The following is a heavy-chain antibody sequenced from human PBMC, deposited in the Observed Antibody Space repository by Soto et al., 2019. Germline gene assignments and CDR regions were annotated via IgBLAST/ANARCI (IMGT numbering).Heavy chain of an antibody. CDR2: ISAYNGNT. CDR1: GYTFTSYG. J-gene: IGHJ6*02. D-gene: IGHD6-13*01. V-gene: IGHV1-18*01. Sequence: ASVKVSCKASGYTFTSYGISWVRQAPGQGLEWMGWISAYNGNTNYAQKLQGRVTMTTDTSTSTAYMELSSLRSEDTAVYYCASPPAPSAGTQYYYYGMDVWGQGTTVTVSS. CDR3: ASPPAPSAGTQYYYYGMDV.